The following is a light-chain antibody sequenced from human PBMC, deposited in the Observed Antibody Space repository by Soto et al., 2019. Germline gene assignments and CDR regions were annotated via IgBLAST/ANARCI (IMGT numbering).Light chain of an antibody. V-gene: IGLV2-23*01. J-gene: IGLJ2*01. CDR2: EGT. CDR3: CSFAGTSPPMV. Sequence: QSVLTQPASVSGSPGQSITISCTGTSSDVGSYNLVSWYQQHPGKAPKLMIYEGTKRPSGVSNRFSGSKSGNTASLTIYGLQTEDEADYYCCSFAGTSPPMVFGGGTKLTV. CDR1: SSDVGSYNL.